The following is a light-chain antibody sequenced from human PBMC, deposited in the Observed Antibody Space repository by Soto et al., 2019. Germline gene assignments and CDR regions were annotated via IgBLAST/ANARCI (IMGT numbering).Light chain of an antibody. CDR1: QNISRS. J-gene: IGKJ1*01. Sequence: EIVMTQSPVALSVSPGERATLSFRASQNISRSLALYQQKPGQAPRLLIYGASTRATGIPARFSGSGSGTDFTLTSSRLEPEDFAVYYCQHYGSSPTFGQGTKVDI. V-gene: IGKV3-20*01. CDR2: GAS. CDR3: QHYGSSPT.